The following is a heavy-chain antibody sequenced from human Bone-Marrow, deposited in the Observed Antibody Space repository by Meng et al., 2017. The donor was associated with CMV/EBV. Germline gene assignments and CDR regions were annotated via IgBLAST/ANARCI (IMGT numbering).Heavy chain of an antibody. Sequence: LSLTCAASGFTSSGSAMSWVRQAPGKGLEWVSTISGGGGSTYSADPVKGRFTISRDSSKNTVYLQMNTLRAEDTAIYYCEKDRSSSFYYFDYWGQGTLVTVSS. CDR2: ISGGGGST. J-gene: IGHJ4*01. D-gene: IGHD6-13*01. CDR1: GFTSSGSA. CDR3: EKDRSSSFYYFDY. V-gene: IGHV3-23*01.